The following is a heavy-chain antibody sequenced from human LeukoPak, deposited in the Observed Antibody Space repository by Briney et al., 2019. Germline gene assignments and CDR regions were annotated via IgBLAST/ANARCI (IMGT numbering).Heavy chain of an antibody. V-gene: IGHV4-34*01. D-gene: IGHD6-6*01. Sequence: SETLSLTCAVYGGSFSGYYWSWLRQPPGKGLEWIGEINHSGSTNYNPSLKSRVTISVDTSKNQFSLKLSSVTAADTAVFYCARVIPIAARTSLYYYYYMDVWGKGTTFTVSS. CDR1: GGSFSGYY. J-gene: IGHJ6*03. CDR2: INHSGST. CDR3: ARVIPIAARTSLYYYYYMDV.